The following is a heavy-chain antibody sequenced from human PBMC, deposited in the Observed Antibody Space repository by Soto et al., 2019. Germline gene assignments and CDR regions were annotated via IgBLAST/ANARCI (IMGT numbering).Heavy chain of an antibody. D-gene: IGHD1-26*01. CDR1: GFTFSSYA. CDR3: GKRPGSSGPFDF. J-gene: IGHJ4*02. V-gene: IGHV3-23*01. Sequence: EVQLLESGGGLVQPGGSLRLSCAASGFTFSSYAMSWVRQGPGKGLEWVATIGATSGNTYYPDSMKGRFTISRDNSKDRLDLQMNNLGAEDTAVYYCGKRPGSSGPFDFWGQGTLVTVSS. CDR2: IGATSGNT.